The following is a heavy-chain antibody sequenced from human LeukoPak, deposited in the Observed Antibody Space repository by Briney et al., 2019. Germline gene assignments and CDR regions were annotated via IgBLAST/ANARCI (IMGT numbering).Heavy chain of an antibody. Sequence: GGSLRLSCAASGFNFANHAMSWVRQAPGKGLEWVSAISGSGGSTYYADSVKGRFTISRDNSKNTLYLQMNSLRAEDTAVYYCANHRWLQREFYYFDYWGQGTLVTVSS. D-gene: IGHD5-24*01. CDR3: ANHRWLQREFYYFDY. CDR1: GFNFANHA. V-gene: IGHV3-23*01. CDR2: ISGSGGST. J-gene: IGHJ4*02.